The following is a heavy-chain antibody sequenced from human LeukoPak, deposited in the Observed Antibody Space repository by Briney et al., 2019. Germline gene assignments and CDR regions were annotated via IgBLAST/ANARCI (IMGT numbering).Heavy chain of an antibody. CDR1: GFTFSDYE. V-gene: IGHV3-48*03. CDR3: AKGGYCSGGTCYLFNAFDL. CDR2: IHSSGTSM. Sequence: PGASLRLSCAASGFTFSDYEMNWVRQAPGKGLEWVSYIHSSGTSMYYADSVKGRFTISRDNAKNSLYLQMNSLRAEDTAVYYCAKGGYCSGGTCYLFNAFDLWGQGTMVPVSS. J-gene: IGHJ3*01. D-gene: IGHD2-15*01.